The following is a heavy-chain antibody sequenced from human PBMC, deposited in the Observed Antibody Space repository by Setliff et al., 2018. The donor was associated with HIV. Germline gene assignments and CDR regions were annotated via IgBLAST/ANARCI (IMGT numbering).Heavy chain of an antibody. D-gene: IGHD3-3*01. CDR1: GYTFTSYY. V-gene: IGHV1-46*01. J-gene: IGHJ3*02. CDR2: INPSGGSS. CDR3: ARDRVRITIFGANDASDI. Sequence: ASVKVSCKASGYTFTSYYMNWVRQAPGQGLEWMGIINPSGGSSPYAQKFQGRVAMTRDTSTSTVYMELSSLRSEDTAVYYCARDRVRITIFGANDASDIWGQGKMVTVSS.